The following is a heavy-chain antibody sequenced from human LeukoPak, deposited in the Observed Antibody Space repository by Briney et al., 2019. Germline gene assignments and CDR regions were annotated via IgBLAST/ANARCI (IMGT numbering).Heavy chain of an antibody. J-gene: IGHJ4*02. D-gene: IGHD2-15*01. Sequence: GGSLRLSCASSGFTFSSYAMSWVRKAPGKGLKWVSAISGSGGSTYYADSVKGRFTISRDNSKNTLYLQMNSLRAEDTTVYYCAKDPVYCSGGSCYSDPYYFDYWGQGTLVTVSS. CDR2: ISGSGGST. CDR3: AKDPVYCSGGSCYSDPYYFDY. CDR1: GFTFSSYA. V-gene: IGHV3-23*01.